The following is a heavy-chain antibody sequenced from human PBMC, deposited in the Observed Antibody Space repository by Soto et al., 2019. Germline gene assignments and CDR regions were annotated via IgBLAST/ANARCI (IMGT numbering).Heavy chain of an antibody. CDR1: GDSISSADYY. CDR3: ATELRGEPALCYCRKAL. J-gene: IGHJ6*02. Sequence: PSETLSLTCTVSGDSISSADYYRSWIRQTPGKGLEWIGHIFYSGTTYYNPSLKSRLTISVDTSKNHFSLRLTSVTAADTAVYYCATELRGEPALCYCRKALWGQGTTVAVSS. D-gene: IGHD2-21*02. CDR2: IFYSGTT. V-gene: IGHV4-30-4*01.